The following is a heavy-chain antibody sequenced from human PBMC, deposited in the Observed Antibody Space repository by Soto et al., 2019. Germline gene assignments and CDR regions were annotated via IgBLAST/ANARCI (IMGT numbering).Heavy chain of an antibody. CDR1: GYSFTSYW. J-gene: IGHJ5*02. CDR2: IDPSDSYT. Sequence: PGESLKISCKGSGYSFTSYWISWVRQMPGKGLEWMGRIDPSDSYTNYSPSFQGHVTISADKSISTAYLQWGSLKASDTAMYYCARQGLSSGWYYGWFDPWGQGTLVTVSS. D-gene: IGHD6-19*01. V-gene: IGHV5-10-1*01. CDR3: ARQGLSSGWYYGWFDP.